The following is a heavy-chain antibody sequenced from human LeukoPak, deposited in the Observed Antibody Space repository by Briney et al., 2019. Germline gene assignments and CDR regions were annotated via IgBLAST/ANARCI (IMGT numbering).Heavy chain of an antibody. CDR2: IYDSGST. V-gene: IGHV4-30-4*08. CDR3: ARDCSGGSCYGAFDI. J-gene: IGHJ3*02. D-gene: IGHD2-15*01. CDR1: GGSVSSGSYY. Sequence: SETLSLTCSVSGGSVSSGSYYWSWIRQPPGKGLEWIGYIYDSGSTYYNPSLKSRITISVDTSENRFSLKLSSVTATDTAVYYCARDCSGGSCYGAFDIWGQGTMVTVPS.